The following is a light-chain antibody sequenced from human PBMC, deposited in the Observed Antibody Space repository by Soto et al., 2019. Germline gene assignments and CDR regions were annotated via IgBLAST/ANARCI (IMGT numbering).Light chain of an antibody. CDR3: QQYDTWPRRKYT. Sequence: EIVLTQSPATLSLSPGTGATLSCRASQIVTSSLAWYQHKPGQAPSLLIYGASTRATGIPARFSGSGSGTDFTLTISTLQSEDFAVYYCQQYDTWPRRKYTFGQGTKLEIK. CDR1: QIVTSS. J-gene: IGKJ2*01. CDR2: GAS. V-gene: IGKV3-15*01.